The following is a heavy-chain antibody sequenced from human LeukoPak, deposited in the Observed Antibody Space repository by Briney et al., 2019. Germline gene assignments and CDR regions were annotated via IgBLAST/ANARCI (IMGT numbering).Heavy chain of an antibody. CDR3: ARDQIDDYGDYFAY. J-gene: IGHJ4*02. D-gene: IGHD4-17*01. CDR1: GFTFSSYA. Sequence: GGSLRLSCAASGFTFSSYAMHWVRQAPGKGLEWVAVISYDGSNKYYADSVKGRFTISRDNSKNTLYLQMNSLRAEDTAVYYCARDQIDDYGDYFAYWGQGTLVTVSS. CDR2: ISYDGSNK. V-gene: IGHV3-30-3*01.